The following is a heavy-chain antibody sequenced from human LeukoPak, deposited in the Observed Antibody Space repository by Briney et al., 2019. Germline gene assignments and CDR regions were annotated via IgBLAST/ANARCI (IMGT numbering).Heavy chain of an antibody. CDR3: ASLGYCSGGSCYSDY. J-gene: IGHJ4*02. D-gene: IGHD2-15*01. Sequence: PSETLSLTCAVYGGSFSGYYWSWIRQPPGKGLEWIGEINHSGSTNYNPSLKSRVTISVDTSKYQFSLKLSSVAAADTAVYYCASLGYCSGGSCYSDYWGQGTLVTVSS. V-gene: IGHV4-34*01. CDR2: INHSGST. CDR1: GGSFSGYY.